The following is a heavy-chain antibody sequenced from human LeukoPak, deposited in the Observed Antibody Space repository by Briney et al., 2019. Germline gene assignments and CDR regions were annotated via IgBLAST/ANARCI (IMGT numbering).Heavy chain of an antibody. Sequence: GGSLRLSCAASGSTFSDYYMSWIRQAPGKGLEWVSYISSSGSTIYYADSVKGRFTISRDNAKNSLYLQMNSLRAEDTAVYYCARGGWGIAARQNWFDPWGQGTPVTVSS. CDR2: ISSSGSTI. V-gene: IGHV3-11*01. J-gene: IGHJ5*02. D-gene: IGHD6-6*01. CDR1: GSTFSDYY. CDR3: ARGGWGIAARQNWFDP.